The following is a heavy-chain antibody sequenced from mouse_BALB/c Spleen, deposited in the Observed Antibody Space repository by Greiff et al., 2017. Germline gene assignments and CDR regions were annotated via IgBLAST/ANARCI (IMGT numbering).Heavy chain of an antibody. CDR1: GFTFSSYG. CDR2: ISSGGSYT. J-gene: IGHJ2*01. D-gene: IGHD1-1*01. CDR3: ARRALRGYVDY. Sequence: EVKLEESGGDLVKPGGSLKLSCAASGFTFSSYGMSWVRQTPDKRLEWVATISSGGSYTYYPDSVKGRFTISRDNAKNTLYLQMSSLKSEDTAMYYCARRALRGYVDYWGQGTTLTVSS. V-gene: IGHV5-6*02.